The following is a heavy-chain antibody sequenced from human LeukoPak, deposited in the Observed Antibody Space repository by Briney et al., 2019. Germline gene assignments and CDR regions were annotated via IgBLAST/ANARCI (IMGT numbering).Heavy chain of an antibody. V-gene: IGHV3-7*01. J-gene: IGHJ1*01. CDR2: IKEDGTEI. CDR1: GFTFDNYA. Sequence: GGSLRLSCAASGFTFDNYAMTWVRQAPGKGLEWVANIKEDGTEIYYVDSVKGRFTISRDNAKNSLYLQMNSLTAEDTAVYYCLSNYPGYFHHWGQGTLVTVSS. D-gene: IGHD3-10*01. CDR3: LSNYPGYFHH.